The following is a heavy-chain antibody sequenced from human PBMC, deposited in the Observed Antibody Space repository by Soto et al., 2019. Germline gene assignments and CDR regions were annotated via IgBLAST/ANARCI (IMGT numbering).Heavy chain of an antibody. CDR2: IYHGGTT. CDR3: ARVHVMVVAGSTFDY. D-gene: IGHD6-19*01. CDR1: GYSIISGSY. J-gene: IGHJ4*01. V-gene: IGHV4-38-2*02. Sequence: SLTCTVSGYSIISGSYWAWIRQPPGKGPEWIASIYHGGTTFYNPSLKSRITISVDTSNNQFSLKLTSVTAADTAVYYCARVHVMVVAGSTFDYWGHGTLVTVSS.